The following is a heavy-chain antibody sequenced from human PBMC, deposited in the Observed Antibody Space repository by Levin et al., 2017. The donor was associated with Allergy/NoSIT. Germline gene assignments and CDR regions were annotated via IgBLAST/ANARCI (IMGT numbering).Heavy chain of an antibody. CDR2: IHYSGGT. D-gene: IGHD2-2*01. CDR1: GAFISSRSSY. J-gene: IGHJ6*02. V-gene: IGHV4-39*07. CDR3: ARANCSSVSCGDESYYYYYYGMDG. Sequence: SETLSLTCSVYGAFISSRSSYWGWIRQPPGKGMEWIGSIHYSGGTYYNPSLKSRVTISVDTSKNQFSLKLSSVTAADTAVYYCARANCSSVSCGDESYYYYYYGMDGWGQGTTVTVSS.